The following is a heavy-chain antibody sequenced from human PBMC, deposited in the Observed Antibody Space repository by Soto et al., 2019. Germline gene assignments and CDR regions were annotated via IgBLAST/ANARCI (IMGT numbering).Heavy chain of an antibody. CDR3: ARDGGRHCGGIDY. V-gene: IGHV1-69*01. D-gene: IGHD1-26*01. CDR2: IIPIFGTA. Sequence: QVQLVQSGAEVKKPGSSVKVSCKASGGTFSSYSINWVRQAPGQGLEWMGEIIPIFGTANYAQKFQGRVTITAEGSTSPAYMELSSLRSEETVVYCCARDGGRHCGGIDYWGQGTLVPASS. CDR1: GGTFSSYS. J-gene: IGHJ4*02.